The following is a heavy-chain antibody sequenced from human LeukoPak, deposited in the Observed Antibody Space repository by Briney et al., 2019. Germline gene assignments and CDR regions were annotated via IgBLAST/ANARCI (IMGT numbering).Heavy chain of an antibody. CDR3: ARGTVATTLRFNFDY. V-gene: IGHV1-69*05. Sequence: SVKVSCKASGGTFSSYAISWVRQAPGQGLEWMGGIIPIFGTANYAQKFRGRVTITTDESTSTAYMELSSLRSEDTAVYYCARGTVATTLRFNFDYWGQGTLVTVSS. J-gene: IGHJ4*02. CDR2: IIPIFGTA. D-gene: IGHD5-12*01. CDR1: GGTFSSYA.